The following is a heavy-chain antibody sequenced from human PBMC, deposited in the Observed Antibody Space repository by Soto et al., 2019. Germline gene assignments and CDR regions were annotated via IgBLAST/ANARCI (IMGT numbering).Heavy chain of an antibody. CDR1: GFTSSSYA. J-gene: IGHJ4*02. V-gene: IGHV3-23*01. CDR2: ISGSGSNT. Sequence: GGSLRLSCAASGFTSSSYAMSWVRQAPGKGLEWVSAISGSGSNTYYADSVKGRFTISRDNSKNTLYLQMNSLRAEDTAVYYCAKDWLLWFGELPHFDYWGQGTLVTVSS. CDR3: AKDWLLWFGELPHFDY. D-gene: IGHD3-10*01.